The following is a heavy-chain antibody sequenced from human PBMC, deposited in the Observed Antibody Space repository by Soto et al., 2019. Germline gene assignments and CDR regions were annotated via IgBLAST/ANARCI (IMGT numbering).Heavy chain of an antibody. D-gene: IGHD3-3*01. CDR3: ARDVEKRRYHDFWSGSLH. V-gene: IGHV3-7*01. CDR1: GFTFSNYW. CDR2: IKPDGGGT. J-gene: IGHJ4*02. Sequence: VQLVESGGGLVQPGGSLTLSCAASGFTFSNYWMSWVRQAPGKGLEWVANIKPDGGGTDYVDAVKGRFTISRDNGRNSLDLQMNSLRAEDTAVYYCARDVEKRRYHDFWSGSLHWGQGTLVTVSS.